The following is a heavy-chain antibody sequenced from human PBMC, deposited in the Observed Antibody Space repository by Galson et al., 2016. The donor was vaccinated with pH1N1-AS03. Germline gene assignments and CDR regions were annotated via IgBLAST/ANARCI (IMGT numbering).Heavy chain of an antibody. D-gene: IGHD7-27*01. CDR2: IKGDSRYI. Sequence: SLRLSCAASGFTFSRYSVNWVRQAPGKGLEWISYIKGDSRYIYYADSVRGRFTISRDNAKNSLFLQMNSLRVEGTAMYYCVRDFNWALDYWGQGTLVTVSS. J-gene: IGHJ4*02. CDR3: VRDFNWALDY. V-gene: IGHV3-21*05. CDR1: GFTFSRYS.